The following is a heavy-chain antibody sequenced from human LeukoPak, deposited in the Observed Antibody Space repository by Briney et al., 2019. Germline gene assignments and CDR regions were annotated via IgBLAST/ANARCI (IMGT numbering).Heavy chain of an antibody. CDR2: IWYDGSNQ. Sequence: PGGSLRLSCAASGFTFSSYGMHWVRQAPGKGLEWVAVIWYDGSNQYYADSVKGRFTISRDNSKNTLYLQMNSLRAEDTAVYYCARDRLSSWYYFDYWGQGTLVTVSS. CDR3: ARDRLSSWYYFDY. J-gene: IGHJ4*01. V-gene: IGHV3-33*01. D-gene: IGHD6-13*01. CDR1: GFTFSSYG.